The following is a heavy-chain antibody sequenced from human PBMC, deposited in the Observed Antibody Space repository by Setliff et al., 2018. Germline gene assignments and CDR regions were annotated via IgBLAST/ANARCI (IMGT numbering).Heavy chain of an antibody. Sequence: ASVKVSCKTSGFSFTSFGFSWVRQAPGQGLEWMGSISGYTGETNYAQKFQARVIMTTDTSTNTAYMELRSLTSDDTAVYYCARDRSRGPNYFDPWGQGTQVTVSS. V-gene: IGHV1-18*01. D-gene: IGHD1-7*01. CDR1: GFSFTSFG. J-gene: IGHJ5*02. CDR3: ARDRSRGPNYFDP. CDR2: ISGYTGET.